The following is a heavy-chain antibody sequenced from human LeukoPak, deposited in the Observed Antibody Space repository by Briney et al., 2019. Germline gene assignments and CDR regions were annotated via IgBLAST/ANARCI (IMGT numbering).Heavy chain of an antibody. Sequence: GGSLRLSCAASGFTFSSHAMSWVRQAPGKGLEWVSAISGSGGSTYYADSVKGRFTISGDNSKNTLYLQMNSLRAEDTAVYYCAKISVSSFVDDYWGQGTLVTVSS. D-gene: IGHD6-6*01. CDR3: AKISVSSFVDDY. CDR2: ISGSGGST. CDR1: GFTFSSHA. V-gene: IGHV3-23*01. J-gene: IGHJ4*02.